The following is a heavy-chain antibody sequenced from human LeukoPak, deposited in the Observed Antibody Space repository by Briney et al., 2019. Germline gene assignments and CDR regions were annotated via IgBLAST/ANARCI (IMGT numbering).Heavy chain of an antibody. D-gene: IGHD3-10*01. CDR1: GDSVSSNSAA. Sequence: SQTLSLTCAISGDSVSSNSAAWNWIRQSPSGGLEWLGRTYYRSKWYNDYAVSVKSRITINPDTSKNQFSLQLNSVTPEDTAVYYCARGGDLWFGALDYWGQGTLVTVSS. CDR2: TYYRSKWYN. V-gene: IGHV6-1*01. CDR3: ARGGDLWFGALDY. J-gene: IGHJ4*02.